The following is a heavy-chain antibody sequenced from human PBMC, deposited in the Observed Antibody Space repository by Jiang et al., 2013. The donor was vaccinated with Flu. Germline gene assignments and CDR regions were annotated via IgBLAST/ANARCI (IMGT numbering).Heavy chain of an antibody. Sequence: VKVSCKASGGTFSSYAISWVRQAPGQGLEWMGGIIPIFGTANYAQKFQGRVTITADESTSTAYMELSSLRSEDTAVYYCARDKAGATLNPSSYYYYGMDVWGQGTTVTVSS. CDR2: IIPIFGTA. V-gene: IGHV1-69*01. D-gene: IGHD1-26*01. CDR3: ARDKAGATLNPSSYYYYGMDV. CDR1: GGTFSSYA. J-gene: IGHJ6*02.